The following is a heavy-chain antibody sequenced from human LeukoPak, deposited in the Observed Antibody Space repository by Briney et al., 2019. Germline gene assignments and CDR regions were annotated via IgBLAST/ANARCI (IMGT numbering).Heavy chain of an antibody. CDR2: INHSGST. J-gene: IGHJ4*02. CDR1: GFTVSRNY. V-gene: IGHV4-34*01. CDR3: ARRRYYGSGSYSY. D-gene: IGHD3-10*01. Sequence: GSLRLSCAASGFTVSRNYMSWVRQAPGKGLEWIGEINHSGSTNYNPSLKSRVTISVDTSKNQFSLKLSSVTAADTAVYYCARRRYYGSGSYSYWGQGTLVTVSS.